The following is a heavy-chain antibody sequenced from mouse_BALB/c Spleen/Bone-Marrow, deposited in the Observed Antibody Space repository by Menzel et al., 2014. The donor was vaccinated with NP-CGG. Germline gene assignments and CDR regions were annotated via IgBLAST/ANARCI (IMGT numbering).Heavy chain of an antibody. CDR3: ARWRYGYAMDY. CDR1: GFTFSSFG. V-gene: IGHV5-17*02. D-gene: IGHD2-14*01. J-gene: IGHJ4*01. CDR2: ISSGSSTI. Sequence: EVQGVESGGGLVQPGESRKLSCAASGFTFSSFGMHWVRQAPEKGLEWVAYISSGSSTIYYADTVKGRFTISRDNPKNTLFLQMTSLRSEDTAMYYCARWRYGYAMDYWGQGTSVTVSS.